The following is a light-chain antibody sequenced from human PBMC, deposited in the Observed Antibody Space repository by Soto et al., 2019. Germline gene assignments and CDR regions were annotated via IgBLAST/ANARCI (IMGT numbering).Light chain of an antibody. CDR3: QVWDPLSDHYV. V-gene: IGLV3-21*02. Sequence: SYVLTQPPSVSVAPGQTARITCGGNNIESKSVHWYQQRPGQAPVLVIYVDSDRPSGIPDRFSASTSGNTAALTISRVEAGDEADYYCQVWDPLSDHYVFGTGTKLTVL. J-gene: IGLJ1*01. CDR1: NIESKS. CDR2: VDS.